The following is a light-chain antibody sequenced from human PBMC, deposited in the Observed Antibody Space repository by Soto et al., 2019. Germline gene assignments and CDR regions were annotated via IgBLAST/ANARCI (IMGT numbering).Light chain of an antibody. V-gene: IGKV1-27*01. Sequence: DIQITHSPASLSASVGYRVTITCRASQGIGNYLAWYQQKPGKVPKLLIYTSSTLQSGVPSRFSGSGSGTDFTLTISNLQPEDVATYYCQKHNAAPLTFGGGTKVDI. CDR1: QGIGNY. CDR2: TSS. J-gene: IGKJ4*01. CDR3: QKHNAAPLT.